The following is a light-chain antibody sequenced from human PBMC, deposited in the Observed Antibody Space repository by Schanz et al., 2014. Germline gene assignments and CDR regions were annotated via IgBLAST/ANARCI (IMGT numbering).Light chain of an antibody. CDR1: QSISNY. J-gene: IGKJ2*01. V-gene: IGKV1-39*01. Sequence: DIQMTQSPSSLSASVGDRVTITCRASQSISNYLNWYQQKPGKAPNLLIYAASSLQDGVPSSFSGSGSGTDFTLTISSLRPEDFAVYYCQQRSNWYTFGQGTKLEIK. CDR3: QQRSNWYT. CDR2: AAS.